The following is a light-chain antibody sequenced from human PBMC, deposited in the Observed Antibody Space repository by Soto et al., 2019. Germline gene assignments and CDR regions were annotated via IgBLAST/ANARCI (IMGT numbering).Light chain of an antibody. CDR1: QDISDY. J-gene: IGKJ4*01. V-gene: IGKV1-9*01. Sequence: DIPLTQSPSFLSASVGDRVTITCRASQDISDYLAWYQQRPGKAPKLLIYAASTLQSGVPLRFSGSGSGTEFTLTISSLQPEDFATYSCQQLNSYPLTFGGGTKVEIK. CDR3: QQLNSYPLT. CDR2: AAS.